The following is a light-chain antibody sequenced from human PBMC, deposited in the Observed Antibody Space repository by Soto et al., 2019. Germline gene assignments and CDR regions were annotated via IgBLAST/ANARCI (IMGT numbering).Light chain of an antibody. CDR2: DVS. CDR3: SSYTSSSTVV. V-gene: IGLV2-14*01. Sequence: QFALTQPASVSGSPGQSITISCTGTSSDVGGYNYVSWYQQHPGKAPKLMIFDVSNRPSGVSNRFSGSKSGNTASLTISGLLAEDEADYYCSSYTSSSTVVFGGGTKVTVL. J-gene: IGLJ2*01. CDR1: SSDVGGYNY.